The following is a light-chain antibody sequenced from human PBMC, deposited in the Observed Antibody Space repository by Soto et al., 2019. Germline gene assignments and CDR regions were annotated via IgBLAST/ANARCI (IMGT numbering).Light chain of an antibody. V-gene: IGKV1-39*01. CDR1: QSISNH. CDR2: AAS. J-gene: IGKJ1*01. Sequence: DIQMTQSPSSLSASVEDRVIITCRASQSISNHLNWYQQKPGKAPKLLIFAASSLQSGVPSRFSGSRSGPEFTLTISSLQPDDFATYYCQQYNSYSFGQGTKVDNK. CDR3: QQYNSYS.